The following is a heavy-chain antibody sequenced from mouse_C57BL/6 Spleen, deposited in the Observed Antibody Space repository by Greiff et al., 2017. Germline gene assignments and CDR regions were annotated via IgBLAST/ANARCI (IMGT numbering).Heavy chain of an antibody. Sequence: QVQLQQSGAELVKPGASVKISCKASGYAFSSYWMNWVKQRPGKGLEWIGQIYPGDGDTNYNGKFKGKATLTADKSSSTAYMQLSSLTSEDSAVYFCASYGSSYWYCDVWGTGTTVTVSS. CDR2: IYPGDGDT. CDR1: GYAFSSYW. V-gene: IGHV1-80*01. CDR3: ASYGSSYWYCDV. J-gene: IGHJ1*03. D-gene: IGHD1-1*01.